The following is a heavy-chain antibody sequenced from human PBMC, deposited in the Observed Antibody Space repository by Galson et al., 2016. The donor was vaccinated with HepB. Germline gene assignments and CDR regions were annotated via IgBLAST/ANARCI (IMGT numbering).Heavy chain of an antibody. CDR2: IYYSGNT. J-gene: IGHJ6*02. V-gene: IGHV4-59*12. CDR1: GGSISTYY. Sequence: ETLSLTCTVSGGSISTYYWIWIRQPPGKGLEWIGYIYYSGNTNYNPSLKSRVTISIDTSKNQFSLEVASVTAADTAVYYCVRILFGFKGMDVWGQGTTVTVSS. CDR3: VRILFGFKGMDV. D-gene: IGHD2/OR15-2a*01.